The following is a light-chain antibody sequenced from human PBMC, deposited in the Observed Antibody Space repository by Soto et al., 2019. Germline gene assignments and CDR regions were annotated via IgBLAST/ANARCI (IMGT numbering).Light chain of an antibody. V-gene: IGLV2-14*03. J-gene: IGLJ1*01. Sequence: QSVLAQPASVSGSPGQSITISCTGTHNDVGHENFVSWYQQHPDKAPKLIIYDVTRRASGISSRFSASKSGNTASLTISGLQAEDEADCYCNSYTTSHTRQIVFGTGTKVTVL. CDR1: HNDVGHENF. CDR3: NSYTTSHTRQIV. CDR2: DVT.